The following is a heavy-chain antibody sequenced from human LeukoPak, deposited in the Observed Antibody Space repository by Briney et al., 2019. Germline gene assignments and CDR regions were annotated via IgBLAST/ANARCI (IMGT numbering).Heavy chain of an antibody. CDR2: IIPNSGGT. D-gene: IGHD6-13*01. V-gene: IGHV1-2*02. CDR3: ARGIAAAGIDY. Sequence: GASVKVSCKASGGTFSSYAISWVRQAPGQGLEWMGGIIPNSGGTNYAQKFQGRVTMTRDTSISTAYMELSRLRSDDTAVYYCARGIAAAGIDYWGQGTLVTVSS. CDR1: GGTFSSYA. J-gene: IGHJ4*02.